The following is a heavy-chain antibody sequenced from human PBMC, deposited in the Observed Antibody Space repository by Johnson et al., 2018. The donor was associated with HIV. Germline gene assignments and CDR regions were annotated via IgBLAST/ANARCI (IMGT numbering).Heavy chain of an antibody. J-gene: IGHJ3*02. Sequence: VQLVESGGGVVQPGRSLRLSCAASGFTFSSYAMHWVRQAPGKGLEWVAVISYDGSNKYYADSVKGRFTISRDNSKNTRYLQMNSLRAEDTAVYYCARDATLYYGSGSYGDAPHFGVAFDIWGQGTMVTVSS. CDR1: GFTFSSYA. V-gene: IGHV3-30*04. CDR2: ISYDGSNK. D-gene: IGHD3-10*01. CDR3: ARDATLYYGSGSYGDAPHFGVAFDI.